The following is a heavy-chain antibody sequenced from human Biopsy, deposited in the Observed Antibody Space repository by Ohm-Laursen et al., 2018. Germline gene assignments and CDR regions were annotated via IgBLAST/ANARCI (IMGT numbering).Heavy chain of an antibody. CDR2: ICNTETT. J-gene: IGHJ5*02. CDR3: ARHPTGFWFDP. Sequence: GTLSLTCTVSGGSISSSTTYYWAWLRQPPGKGLEWIGSICNTETTFYNPSLKSRVTISVDTSTNQFSLKVSSVTAADTALYFCARHPTGFWFDPWGHGTLVTVSS. V-gene: IGHV4-39*01. CDR1: GGSISSSTTYY.